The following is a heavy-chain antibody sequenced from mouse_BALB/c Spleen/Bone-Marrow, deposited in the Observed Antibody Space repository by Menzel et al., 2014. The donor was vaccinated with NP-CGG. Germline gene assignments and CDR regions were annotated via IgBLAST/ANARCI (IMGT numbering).Heavy chain of an antibody. V-gene: IGHV1S137*01. D-gene: IGHD2-2*01. CDR3: ARSGGYDYFGY. CDR2: ISTYYGDA. Sequence: VNLVESGAELVRPGVSVKISCKGSGYTFTDYAMHWVKQSHAKSLEWIGVISTYYGDASYNQKFKGKATMTVDKSSSTAYMELARLTSEDSAIYYCARSGGYDYFGYWGQGTTLTVSS. J-gene: IGHJ2*01. CDR1: GYTFTDYA.